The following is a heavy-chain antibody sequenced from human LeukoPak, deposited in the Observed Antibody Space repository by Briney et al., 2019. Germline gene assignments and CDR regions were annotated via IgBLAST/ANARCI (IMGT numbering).Heavy chain of an antibody. D-gene: IGHD2-2*01. Sequence: GGSLRLSCAASGFTFSSYSMNWVRQAPGKGLEWVSSISSSSSYIYYADSVKGRFTISRDNAKNSLYLQMNSLRAEDTAVYYCARAPFEVVPAATNWFDPWGQGTLVTVSS. CDR2: ISSSSSYI. CDR1: GFTFSSYS. V-gene: IGHV3-21*01. CDR3: ARAPFEVVPAATNWFDP. J-gene: IGHJ5*02.